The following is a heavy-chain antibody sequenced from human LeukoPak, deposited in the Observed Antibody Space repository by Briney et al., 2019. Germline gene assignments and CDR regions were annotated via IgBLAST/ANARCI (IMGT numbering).Heavy chain of an antibody. D-gene: IGHD6-13*01. J-gene: IGHJ5*02. CDR2: ITGRGDET. Sequence: PGGSLRLSCTASGFTFGGYAMSWVRQAPGKGLEWVSSITGRGDETFYADSVKGRFSLSRDNSKNMLYLQMYSLGAEDTAIYYCAKGAAAGLVDWFDPWGQGTLVTVSS. V-gene: IGHV3-23*01. CDR1: GFTFGGYA. CDR3: AKGAAAGLVDWFDP.